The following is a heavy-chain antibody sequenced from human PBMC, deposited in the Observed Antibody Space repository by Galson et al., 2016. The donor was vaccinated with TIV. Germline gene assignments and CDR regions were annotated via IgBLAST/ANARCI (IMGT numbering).Heavy chain of an antibody. V-gene: IGHV3-15*01. CDR1: GFTFSDFA. CDR2: IRNWADGGTT. J-gene: IGHJ4*02. D-gene: IGHD2-21*01. CDR3: TTWGRLVGDYDAY. Sequence: SLRLSCAASGFTFSDFAMHWVRQAPGKGLEWVGRIRNWADGGTTDYAAPVKDRVSISRDDSRNTVYLEMDNLKTEDTAVYYCTTWGRLVGDYDAYWGQGTLVTVSS.